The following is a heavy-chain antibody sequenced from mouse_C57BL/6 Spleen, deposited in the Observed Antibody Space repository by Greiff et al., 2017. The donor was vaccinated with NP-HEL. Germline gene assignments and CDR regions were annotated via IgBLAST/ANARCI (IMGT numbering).Heavy chain of an antibody. CDR1: GYTFTDYY. V-gene: IGHV1-19*01. CDR2: INPYNGGT. J-gene: IGHJ3*01. Sequence: VQLKQSGPVLVKPGASVKMSCKASGYTFTDYYMNWVKQSHGKSLEWIGVINPYNGGTSYNQKFKGKATLTVDKSSSTAYMELNSLTSEDSAVYYCAPHYYGSSWFAYWGQGTLVTVSA. CDR3: APHYYGSSWFAY. D-gene: IGHD1-1*01.